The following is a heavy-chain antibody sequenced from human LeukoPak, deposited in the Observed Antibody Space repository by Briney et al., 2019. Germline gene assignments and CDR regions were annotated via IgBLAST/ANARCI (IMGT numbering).Heavy chain of an antibody. CDR1: GGSISSTSYY. CDR2: IYTTGST. D-gene: IGHD3-10*01. V-gene: IGHV4-61*09. J-gene: IGHJ3*02. Sequence: PSQTLSLTCTVSGGSISSTSYYWSWIRQPAGKGLEWIGHIYTTGSTNYNPSLKSRVTISVDTSKNQFSLKLSSVTAADTAIYYCARDRGGLDAFDIWGQGTMVTVSS. CDR3: ARDRGGLDAFDI.